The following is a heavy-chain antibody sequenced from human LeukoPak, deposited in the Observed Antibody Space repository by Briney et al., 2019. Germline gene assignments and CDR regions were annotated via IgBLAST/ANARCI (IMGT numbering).Heavy chain of an antibody. J-gene: IGHJ6*02. D-gene: IGHD3-10*01. V-gene: IGHV3-23*01. CDR3: AKILFGDYADMDV. CDR1: GFTFSSYA. Sequence: GGSLRLSCAASGFTFSSYAMSWVRQAPGKGLEWVSAIIDSGGSTYYADSVKGRFTISRDNSKNTLYLQMNTLRAEDTAVYYCAKILFGDYADMDVWGQGSTVTVSS. CDR2: IIDSGGST.